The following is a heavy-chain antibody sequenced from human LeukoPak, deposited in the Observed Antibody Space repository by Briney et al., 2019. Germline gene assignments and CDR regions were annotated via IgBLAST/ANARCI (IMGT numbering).Heavy chain of an antibody. J-gene: IGHJ4*02. CDR1: GFTFSNYA. CDR2: ISGSGGST. D-gene: IGHD3-22*01. CDR3: ARAPFYYDSSGYPYFDG. Sequence: GGSLRLSCAASGFTFSNYAMTWVRQAPGKGLEWVSAISGSGGSTYYADSVKGRFTISRDNSKNTLYLQMNSLRAEDTALYYCARAPFYYDSSGYPYFDGWGQGTLVTVS. V-gene: IGHV3-23*01.